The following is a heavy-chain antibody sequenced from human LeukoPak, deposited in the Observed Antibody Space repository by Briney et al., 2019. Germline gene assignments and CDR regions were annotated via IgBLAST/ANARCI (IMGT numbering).Heavy chain of an antibody. CDR1: GGSVDSGGYY. CDR2: IYYDGTT. J-gene: IGHJ6*03. D-gene: IGHD2-2*01. V-gene: IGHV4-31*03. Sequence: SETLSLTCTVSGGSVDSGGYYWTWIRQSPGKGLEWIGYIYYDGTTSYNPALKSRVTISLDTSKNQFSLKLTSVTDADTAVYYCARDLGYCSSTSCYDYYYYMDVWGKGTTVTVSS. CDR3: ARDLGYCSSTSCYDYYYYMDV.